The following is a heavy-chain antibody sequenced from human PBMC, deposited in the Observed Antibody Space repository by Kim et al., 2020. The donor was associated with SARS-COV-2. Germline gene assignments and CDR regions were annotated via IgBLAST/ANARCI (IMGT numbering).Heavy chain of an antibody. D-gene: IGHD6-19*01. Sequence: YAGAVKRRFTTSRENAKSSLYLQMNSLRAEETAVYYCARGRAGLREGVDYWGQGTLVTVSS. CDR3: ARGRAGLREGVDY. V-gene: IGHV3-21*01. J-gene: IGHJ4*02.